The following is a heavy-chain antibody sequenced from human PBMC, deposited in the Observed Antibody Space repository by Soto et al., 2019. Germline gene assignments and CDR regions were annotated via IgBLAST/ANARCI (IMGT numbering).Heavy chain of an antibody. J-gene: IGHJ4*02. CDR3: ARVPPGSGYPLDY. CDR2: IYHSGST. D-gene: IGHD3-3*01. Sequence: QVLLQESGPGLVKPSGTLSLTCAVSGGSISSSNWWSWVRQPPGQGLEWIGEIYHSGSTNYNPSLKRRVTISVDKSKNQFSLKLSSVTAADTAVYYCARVPPGSGYPLDYWGQGTLVTVSS. V-gene: IGHV4-4*02. CDR1: GGSISSSNW.